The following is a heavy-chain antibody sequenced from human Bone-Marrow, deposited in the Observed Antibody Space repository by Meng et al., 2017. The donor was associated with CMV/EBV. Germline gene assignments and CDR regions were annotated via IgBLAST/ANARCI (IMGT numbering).Heavy chain of an antibody. Sequence: GGSLRLSCTASGFTFGDSVMSWVRQTPGNGLECVGFIRSKTYGGTTEYAASVKGRFINTRDDSKSIAYLQMNSLKTEDTAVYYCTRSQRGSDYWGQGKLVTVSS. CDR3: TRSQRGSDY. CDR2: IRSKTYGGTT. CDR1: GFTFGDSV. J-gene: IGHJ4*02. V-gene: IGHV3-49*04.